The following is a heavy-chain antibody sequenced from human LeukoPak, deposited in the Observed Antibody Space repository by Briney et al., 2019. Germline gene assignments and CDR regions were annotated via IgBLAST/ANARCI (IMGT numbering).Heavy chain of an antibody. CDR2: ISGSGTTV. V-gene: IGHV3-11*04. J-gene: IGHJ4*02. Sequence: GGSLRLSCAASGFTVSSNYMSWVRQAPGKGLECVSYISGSGTTVYYVNSVKGRFTISRDNAKNSLYLQINSLRAEDTAVYYCARRGSGWYYFDYWGQGTLVTVSS. CDR1: GFTVSSNY. CDR3: ARRGSGWYYFDY. D-gene: IGHD6-19*01.